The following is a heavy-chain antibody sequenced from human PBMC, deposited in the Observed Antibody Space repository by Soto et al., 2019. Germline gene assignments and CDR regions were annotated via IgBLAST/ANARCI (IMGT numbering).Heavy chain of an antibody. J-gene: IGHJ5*01. Sequence: SDTLFVTCSLPGDSISSSNFFLGLIRQPPGKGLEWIGSIYYSVRTYYIPFLKTLYTIFVDTSKNLSSLEMSSGTAAGTAVFDCAGNGRYSSTGSGWFESWGKGALVTV. D-gene: IGHD2-2*01. CDR2: IYYSVRT. CDR1: GDSISSSNFF. V-gene: IGHV4-39*01. CDR3: AGNGRYSSTGSGWFES.